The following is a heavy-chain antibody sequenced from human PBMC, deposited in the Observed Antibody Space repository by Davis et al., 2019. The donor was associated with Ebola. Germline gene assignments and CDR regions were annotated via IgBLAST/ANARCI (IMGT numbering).Heavy chain of an antibody. J-gene: IGHJ5*02. V-gene: IGHV1-69*04. D-gene: IGHD3-22*01. CDR3: AREEGRYYYDSSGYYKGWFDP. Sequence: SVKVSCKASGGTFSSYAISWVRQAPGQGLEWMGRIIPILGIANYAQKFQGRVTITADKSTSTAYMELRSLRSDDTAVYYCAREEGRYYYDSSGYYKGWFDPWGQGTLVTVSS. CDR2: IIPILGIA. CDR1: GGTFSSYA.